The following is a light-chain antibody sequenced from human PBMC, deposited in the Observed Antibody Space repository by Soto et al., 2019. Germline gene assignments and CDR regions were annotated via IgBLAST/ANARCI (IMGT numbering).Light chain of an antibody. CDR2: AAS. Sequence: DIQMTQSPSSLAASVGDRVTITCQARQDISNYLNWYQQKPGKAPKLLIYAASNLETGVPSRFSGSGSGTDFTFTISSLQPEDIATYYCQQYDNLPFTFGPGTKVDIK. V-gene: IGKV1-33*01. CDR1: QDISNY. J-gene: IGKJ3*01. CDR3: QQYDNLPFT.